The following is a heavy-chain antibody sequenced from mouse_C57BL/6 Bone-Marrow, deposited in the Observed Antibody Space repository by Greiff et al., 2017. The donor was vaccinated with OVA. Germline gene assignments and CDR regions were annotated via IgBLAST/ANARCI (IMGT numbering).Heavy chain of an antibody. D-gene: IGHD2-3*01. CDR2: ISSGSSTI. Sequence: EVMLVESGGGLVKPGGSLKLSCAASGFTFSDYGMHWVRQAPEKGLEWVAYISSGSSTIYYADTVKGRFTISRDHAKNTLFLQMTSLRSEDTAMYYCARRWLLAWFAYWGQGTLVTVSA. V-gene: IGHV5-17*01. CDR3: ARRWLLAWFAY. CDR1: GFTFSDYG. J-gene: IGHJ3*01.